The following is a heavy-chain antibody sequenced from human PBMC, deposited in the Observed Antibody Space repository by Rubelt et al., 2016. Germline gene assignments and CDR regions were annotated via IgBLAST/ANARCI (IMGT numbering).Heavy chain of an antibody. CDR2: ISAYNGNP. Sequence: QAPGQGLEWMGWISAYNGNPNYAQKLQGRVTMTTDTSTSTAYMELRSLRSDDTAVYYCARGERFGELKRAYYYYYGMDVWGQGTTVTVSS. J-gene: IGHJ6*02. V-gene: IGHV1-18*01. D-gene: IGHD3-10*01. CDR3: ARGERFGELKRAYYYYYGMDV.